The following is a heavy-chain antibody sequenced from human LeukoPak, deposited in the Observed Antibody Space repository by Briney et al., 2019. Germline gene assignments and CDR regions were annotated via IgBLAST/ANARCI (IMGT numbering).Heavy chain of an antibody. D-gene: IGHD3-9*01. J-gene: IGHJ4*02. Sequence: PSETLSLTCTVSGGSISSSSYYWGWIRQPPGKGLEWIGSIYYSGSTYYNPSLKSRVTISVDTSKNQFSLKLSSVTAADTAVYYCARQMGGDILTGYPTSSYDYWGQGTLVTVSS. CDR2: IYYSGST. CDR3: ARQMGGDILTGYPTSSYDY. CDR1: GGSISSSSYY. V-gene: IGHV4-39*01.